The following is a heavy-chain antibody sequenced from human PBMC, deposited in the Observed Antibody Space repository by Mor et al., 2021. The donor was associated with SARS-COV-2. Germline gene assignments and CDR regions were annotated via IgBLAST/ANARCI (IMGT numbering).Heavy chain of an antibody. D-gene: IGHD3-10*01. Sequence: YAQKFQGRVTITADESTSTAYMELSSLRSEDTAVYYCARLGEGHYYGSGFLDYWGQGTLVTVSS. CDR3: ARLGEGHYYGSGFLDY. J-gene: IGHJ4*02. V-gene: IGHV1-69*01.